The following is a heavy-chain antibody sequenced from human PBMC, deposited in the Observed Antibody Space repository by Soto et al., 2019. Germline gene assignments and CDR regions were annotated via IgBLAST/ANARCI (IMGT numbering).Heavy chain of an antibody. Sequence: EVQLVESGGGLLQPGGSLTLSCTASGFTFSNYWMHWVRQAPGKGLVWVSRTKSDGSGTSYTDSVKGRFTISRDNAYNTLYLQMSNLRTEEPAVNYCAIRAFDYGPGRMDVWGKGTTVIVSS. CDR3: AIRAFDYGPGRMDV. CDR1: GFTFSNYW. CDR2: TKSDGSGT. D-gene: IGHD3-10*01. V-gene: IGHV3-74*01. J-gene: IGHJ6*04.